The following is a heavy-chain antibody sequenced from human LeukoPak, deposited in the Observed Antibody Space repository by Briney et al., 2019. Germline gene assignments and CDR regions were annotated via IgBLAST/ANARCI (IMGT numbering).Heavy chain of an antibody. CDR2: IYYSGST. V-gene: IGHV4-59*01. J-gene: IGHJ4*02. D-gene: IGHD3-22*01. Sequence: SETLSLTCTVSGGSISSYYLSWIRQPPGKGLEWIGYIYYSGSTNYNPSLKSRVTISVDTSKNQFSLKLSSVTAADTAVYYCARFVRRVSSSGYYLFDYGGQGTLVTVSS. CDR1: GGSISSYY. CDR3: ARFVRRVSSSGYYLFDY.